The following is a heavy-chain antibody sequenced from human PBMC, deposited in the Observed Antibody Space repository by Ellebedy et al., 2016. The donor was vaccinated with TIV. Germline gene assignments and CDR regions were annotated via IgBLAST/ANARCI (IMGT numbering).Heavy chain of an antibody. V-gene: IGHV5-10-1*01. J-gene: IGHJ5*02. CDR1: GYSFANHW. CDR2: IDPSDSHT. CDR3: ARGGFDP. Sequence: GESLKISCRGSGYSFANHWNNWVRQMPGKGLEWMGMIDPSDSHTNYSPSFQGNVTISADKSISTAYLQWSSLQASDTAMYYCARGGFDPWGQGTLVTVSS.